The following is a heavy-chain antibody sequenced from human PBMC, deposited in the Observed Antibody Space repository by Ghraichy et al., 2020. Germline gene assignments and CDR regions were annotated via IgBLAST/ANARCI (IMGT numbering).Heavy chain of an antibody. CDR1: GFSFNSYG. V-gene: IGHV3-30*02. J-gene: IGHJ6*02. CDR2: IRFDGSNK. Sequence: GGSLRLSCAASGFSFNSYGMYWVRQAPGKGLEWVAFIRFDGSNKYYADSVRGRFTISRDNSRNALYLQMNSLTTEDTGLYSCVRNRLSGSSGLTFYYYGLDVWGQGTKVTVSS. D-gene: IGHD3-3*02. CDR3: VRNRLSGSSGLTFYYYGLDV.